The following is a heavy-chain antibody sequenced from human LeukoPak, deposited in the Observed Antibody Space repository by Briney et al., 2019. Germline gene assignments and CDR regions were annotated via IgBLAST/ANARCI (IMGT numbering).Heavy chain of an antibody. D-gene: IGHD4-11*01. J-gene: IGHJ4*02. V-gene: IGHV6-1*01. Sequence: SQTLSLTCAISGDSVSTNSAAWTWIRLSPSRGLEWLGRTFHRSKWYNDYAESVKSRISITPDTSKNQFSLQLNSVTPDDTAVYFCAREESNDYSNYSFDYWGQGTLVTVSS. CDR1: GDSVSTNSAA. CDR3: AREESNDYSNYSFDY. CDR2: TFHRSKWYN.